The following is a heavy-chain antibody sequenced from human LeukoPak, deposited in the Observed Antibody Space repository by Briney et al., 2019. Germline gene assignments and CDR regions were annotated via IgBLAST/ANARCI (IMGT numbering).Heavy chain of an antibody. V-gene: IGHV4-59*01. CDR3: ARTQYCSGGSCYPYYFDY. J-gene: IGHJ4*03. D-gene: IGHD2-15*01. Sequence: PSETLSLTCTVSGGSISTYYWSWIRQPPGKGLEWIGYIYYTGSTNYSPSLKSRVTISVDTSKNQFSLKLSSVTAADTAVYFCARTQYCSGGSCYPYYFDYWGQGTTVTVSS. CDR1: GGSISTYY. CDR2: IYYTGST.